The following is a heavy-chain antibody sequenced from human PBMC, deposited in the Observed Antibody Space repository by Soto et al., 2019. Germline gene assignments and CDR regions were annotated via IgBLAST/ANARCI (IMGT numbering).Heavy chain of an antibody. CDR2: INHSGST. CDR3: ARGKAAAGTGYYGMDV. V-gene: IGHV4-34*01. CDR1: GGAFIGYY. J-gene: IGHJ6*02. Sequence: TAETLSLTCAVYGGAFIGYYCILVRHPPFKRLEWIGEINHSGSTNYNPSLKSRVTISVDTSKNQFSLKLSSVTAADTAVYYCARGKAAAGTGYYGMDVWGQGTTVTVSS. D-gene: IGHD6-13*01.